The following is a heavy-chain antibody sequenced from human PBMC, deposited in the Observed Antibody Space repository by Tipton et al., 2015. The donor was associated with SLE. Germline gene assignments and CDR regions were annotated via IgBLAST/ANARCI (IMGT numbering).Heavy chain of an antibody. D-gene: IGHD3-16*01. CDR3: ARSDGGY. V-gene: IGHV4-59*11. CDR1: GGSISSHH. Sequence: TLSLTCTVSGGSISSHHWSWIRQPPGKGLEWIGSIYYSGSTNYSPSLKSRVTISVDTSRNQFSLKLTSVTAADTAVYYCARSDGGYWGQGTQVTVSS. CDR2: IYYSGST. J-gene: IGHJ4*02.